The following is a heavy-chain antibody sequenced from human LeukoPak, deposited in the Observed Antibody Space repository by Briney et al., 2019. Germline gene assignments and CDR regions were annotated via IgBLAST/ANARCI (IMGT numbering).Heavy chain of an antibody. Sequence: PSETLSLTCSVSGGSIKNYYWSWIRQPPGKGLEWLGNIYFGGTTDYNSSLKSRLTISVDTFKNQLSLNLQSVTAADTATYYCARHRSDTGGRKGVNWFDHWGQGTLVTVSS. CDR2: IYFGGTT. D-gene: IGHD2-15*01. J-gene: IGHJ5*02. CDR3: ARHRSDTGGRKGVNWFDH. V-gene: IGHV4-59*01. CDR1: GGSIKNYY.